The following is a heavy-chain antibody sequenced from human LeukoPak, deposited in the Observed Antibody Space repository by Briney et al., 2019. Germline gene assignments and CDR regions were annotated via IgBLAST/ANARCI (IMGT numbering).Heavy chain of an antibody. CDR3: ARRIQSGWFDP. J-gene: IGHJ5*02. CDR2: INHSGST. D-gene: IGHD5-18*01. V-gene: IGHV4-34*01. CDR1: GGSFSGYY. Sequence: SETLSLTCAVYGGSFSGYYWSWIRQPPGKGLEWIGEINHSGSTNYNPSLKSRVTISVDTSKNQFSLKLSSVTAGDTAVYYCARRIQSGWFDPWGQGTLVTVSS.